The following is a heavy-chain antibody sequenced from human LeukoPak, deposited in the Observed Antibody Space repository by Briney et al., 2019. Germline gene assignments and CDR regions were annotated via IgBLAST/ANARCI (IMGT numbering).Heavy chain of an antibody. V-gene: IGHV4-59*01. D-gene: IGHD3-10*01. CDR2: IYYSGST. CDR3: AREVPYYYGAGSYFFDY. Sequence: SETLSLTCLVSGGSISSYYWSWIRQPRGKGLEGIGYIYYSGSTNYNPSLKSRVSVSVGTSKNQFSLKLSSVTAADTAVYYCAREVPYYYGAGSYFFDYWGQGTLVTASS. J-gene: IGHJ4*02. CDR1: GGSISSYY.